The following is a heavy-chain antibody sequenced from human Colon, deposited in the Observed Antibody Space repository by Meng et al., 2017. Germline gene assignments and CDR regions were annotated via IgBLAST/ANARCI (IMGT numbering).Heavy chain of an antibody. CDR2: IHSSGNT. J-gene: IGHJ4*02. Sequence: QVQLQESGPGVVKPSQTLSLTCTISGGSINSADYLWNWIRQSPGKGLEWLGYIHSSGNTYYTPSLKSRLTMSLDTSKNQFSLRLTSVTAADTAVYYCARNPVIPDARTFDFWGQGALVTVSS. D-gene: IGHD2-2*01. CDR3: ARNPVIPDARTFDF. V-gene: IGHV4-30-4*01. CDR1: GGSINSADYL.